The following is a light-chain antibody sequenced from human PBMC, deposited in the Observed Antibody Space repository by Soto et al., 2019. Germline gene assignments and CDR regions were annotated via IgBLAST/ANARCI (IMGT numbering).Light chain of an antibody. CDR3: QVWDSSSDHHYV. J-gene: IGLJ1*01. CDR2: YVS. V-gene: IGLV3-21*04. Sequence: SYELTQPPSVSVAPGKTARITCGGNNIGSKSVHWYQQKPGQAPVLVIYYVSDRPSGIPERFSGSNSGNTATLTISRVEAGDEADYYCQVWDSSSDHHYVFGTGTKLTVL. CDR1: NIGSKS.